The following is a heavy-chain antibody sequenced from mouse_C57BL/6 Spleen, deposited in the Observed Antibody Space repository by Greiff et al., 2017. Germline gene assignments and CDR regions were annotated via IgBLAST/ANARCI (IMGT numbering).Heavy chain of an antibody. Sequence: QVQLQQSGPELVKPGASVTLSCKASGYTFTRYDINWVKQRPGQGLEWIGWIYPRDGSTKYNEKFTGKATLTVDPSSSTAYMELHSLTSEDSAVYFCARWTTVVATYYYAMDYWGQGTSVTVSS. CDR3: ARWTTVVATYYYAMDY. J-gene: IGHJ4*01. CDR2: IYPRDGST. V-gene: IGHV1-85*01. CDR1: GYTFTRYD. D-gene: IGHD1-1*01.